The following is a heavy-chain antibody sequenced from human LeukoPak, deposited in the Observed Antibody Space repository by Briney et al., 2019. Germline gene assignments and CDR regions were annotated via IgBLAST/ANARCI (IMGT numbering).Heavy chain of an antibody. Sequence: SETLSLTCTVSGGSISSSSYYWGWIRQPPGKGLEWIGSIYYSGSTYYNPSLKSRVTISVDTSKNQFSLKLSSVTAADTAVYYCARPSGSSSPFDYWGQGTLVTVSS. D-gene: IGHD6-6*01. V-gene: IGHV4-39*01. CDR2: IYYSGST. CDR1: GGSISSSSYY. CDR3: ARPSGSSSPFDY. J-gene: IGHJ4*02.